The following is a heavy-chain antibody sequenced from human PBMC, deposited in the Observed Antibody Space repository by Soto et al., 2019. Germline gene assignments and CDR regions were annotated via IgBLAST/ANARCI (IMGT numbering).Heavy chain of an antibody. D-gene: IGHD1-26*01. V-gene: IGHV1-46*01. CDR2: ITPRGGAT. Sequence: GASVKVSCKASGFSITNYHMHLVRQAPGQGLEWMGVITPRGGATTYAQKFQGRVTMTADMSTSNVHMDLSSLRSDDTAVYYCAREIVGGISRSGAIDIWGQGTMVTV. CDR3: AREIVGGISRSGAIDI. CDR1: GFSITNYH. J-gene: IGHJ3*02.